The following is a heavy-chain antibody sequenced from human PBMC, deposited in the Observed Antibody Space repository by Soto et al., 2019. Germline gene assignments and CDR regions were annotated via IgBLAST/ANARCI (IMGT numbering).Heavy chain of an antibody. J-gene: IGHJ5*02. CDR1: GYTFTNYG. V-gene: IGHV1-18*01. Sequence: ASVKASCKASGYTFTNYGISWVRQAPEQGLEWMGWISAYNGNTKYAQKLQGRVTMTTDTSTSTAYMELRSLRSDDTAVYYCARGVGSGSYYNQYNWFDPWGQGTLVTVSS. CDR3: ARGVGSGSYYNQYNWFDP. CDR2: ISAYNGNT. D-gene: IGHD3-10*01.